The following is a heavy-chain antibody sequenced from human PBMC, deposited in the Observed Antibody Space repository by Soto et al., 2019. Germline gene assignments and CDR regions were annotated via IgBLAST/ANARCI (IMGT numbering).Heavy chain of an antibody. V-gene: IGHV3-15*07. CDR2: IKSKTDGGTT. Sequence: GGSLRLSCAASGFTFSNAWMNWVRQAPGKGLEWVGRIKSKTDGGTTDYAAPVKGRFTNSRNNSKNTLYQQMNRLKTEKTAVYYCTTARDSSGYYYGVFDYWGQGTLVTVSS. D-gene: IGHD3-22*01. CDR1: GFTFSNAW. CDR3: TTARDSSGYYYGVFDY. J-gene: IGHJ4*02.